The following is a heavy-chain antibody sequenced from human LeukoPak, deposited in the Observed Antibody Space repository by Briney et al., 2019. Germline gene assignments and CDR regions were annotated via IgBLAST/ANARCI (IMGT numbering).Heavy chain of an antibody. CDR3: GRVTYCGGDCYSQH. CDR1: GGSISSSSYY. V-gene: IGHV4-61*01. Sequence: SETLSLSCTVSGGSISSSSYYWSWIRQPPGKGLEWIGYIYYSGSTNYNPSLKSRVTISVDTSKNQFSLKLSSVTAADTAVYYCGRVTYCGGDCYSQHWGQGTLVTVSS. D-gene: IGHD2-21*02. CDR2: IYYSGST. J-gene: IGHJ1*01.